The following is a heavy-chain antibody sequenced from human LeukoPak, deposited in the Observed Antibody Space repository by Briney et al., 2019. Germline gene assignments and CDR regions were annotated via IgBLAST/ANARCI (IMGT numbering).Heavy chain of an antibody. CDR3: AKDPDYYGSGSYYNPSDY. V-gene: IGHV3-30*02. CDR2: IRYDESNK. D-gene: IGHD3-10*01. CDR1: GFTFSNYA. Sequence: GGSLRLSCAASGFTFSNYAMHWVRQAPGKGLEWVAFIRYDESNKDYADSVKGRFTISRDNSKNTLYLQMNSLRVEDTAVYYCAKDPDYYGSGSYYNPSDYWGQGTLVTVSS. J-gene: IGHJ4*02.